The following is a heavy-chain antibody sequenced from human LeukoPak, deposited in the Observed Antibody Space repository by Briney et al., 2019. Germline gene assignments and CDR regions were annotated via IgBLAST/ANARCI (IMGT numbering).Heavy chain of an antibody. CDR3: AATYYDYVWGSYRYTIDY. CDR1: GYSISSGYY. J-gene: IGHJ4*02. V-gene: IGHV4-38-2*02. D-gene: IGHD3-16*02. Sequence: SETLSLTCTVSGYSISSGYYWGWIRQPPGKGLEWIGSIYHSGSTNYNPSLKSRVTMSEDTSKNQFSLKLSSVTAADTAVYYCAATYYDYVWGSYRYTIDYWGQGTLVTVSS. CDR2: IYHSGST.